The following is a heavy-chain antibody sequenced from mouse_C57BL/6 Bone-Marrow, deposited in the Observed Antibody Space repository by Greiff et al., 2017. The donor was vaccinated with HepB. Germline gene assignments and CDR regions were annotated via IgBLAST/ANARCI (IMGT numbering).Heavy chain of an antibody. V-gene: IGHV5-17*01. J-gene: IGHJ2*01. D-gene: IGHD1-1*01. CDR3: ARITTVVEYYFDY. CDR2: ISSGSSTI. CDR1: GFTFSDYG. Sequence: EVQLVESGGGLVKPGGSLKLSCAASGFTFSDYGMHWVRQAPEKGLEWVAYISSGSSTIYYADTVKGRFTISRDNAKNTLFLQMTSLRSEDTAMYYCARITTVVEYYFDYWGQGTTLTVSS.